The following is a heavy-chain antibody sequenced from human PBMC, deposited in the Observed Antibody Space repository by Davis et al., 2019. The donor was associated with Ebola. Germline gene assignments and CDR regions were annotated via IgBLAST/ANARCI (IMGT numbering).Heavy chain of an antibody. Sequence: GESLKISCAASGFTFSTYSMNWVRQAPGKGLEWVSSISLSSTHIFYADSLKGRFTISRDNAKNSVYLQMNSLRAEDTAVYYCARDSGIFGDYYFDSWGQGTLFTVSS. D-gene: IGHD3-10*02. CDR1: GFTFSTYS. V-gene: IGHV3-21*01. J-gene: IGHJ4*02. CDR2: ISLSSTHI. CDR3: ARDSGIFGDYYFDS.